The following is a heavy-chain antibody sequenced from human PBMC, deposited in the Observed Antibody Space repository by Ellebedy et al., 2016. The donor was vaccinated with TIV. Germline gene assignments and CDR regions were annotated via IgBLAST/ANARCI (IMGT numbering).Heavy chain of an antibody. J-gene: IGHJ4*02. CDR3: ARLYYDILTGYPAFDY. D-gene: IGHD3-9*01. CDR1: GGSFSGYY. CDR2: INHSGST. V-gene: IGHV4-34*01. Sequence: GSLRLXCAVYGGSFSGYYWSWIRQPPGKGLEWIGEINHSGSTNYNPSLKSRVTISVDTSKNQFSLKLSSVTAADTAVYYCARLYYDILTGYPAFDYWGQGTLVTVSS.